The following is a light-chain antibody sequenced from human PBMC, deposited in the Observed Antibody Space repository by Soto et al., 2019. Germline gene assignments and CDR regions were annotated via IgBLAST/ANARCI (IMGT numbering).Light chain of an antibody. CDR3: AAWDDTLNGPV. V-gene: IGLV1-44*01. Sequence: QSVLTQTPSVSGTPGQRITISCSGSSSNIGSNSVNWYQQLPGTTPKVLIYSNVQRPSGVPDRISGSKSGTSATLAISGLQSEDEADYYCAAWDDTLNGPVFGGGTKLTAL. J-gene: IGLJ3*02. CDR2: SNV. CDR1: SSNIGSNS.